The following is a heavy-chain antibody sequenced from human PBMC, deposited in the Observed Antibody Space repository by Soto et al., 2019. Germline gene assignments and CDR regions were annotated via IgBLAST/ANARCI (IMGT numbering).Heavy chain of an antibody. V-gene: IGHV3-23*01. CDR2: ISGSGGST. CDR3: AKDRVDSGSYPDAFDI. Sequence: GGSLRLSCAASGFTFSSYAMSWVRQAPGKGLEWVSAISGSGGSTYYADSVKGRFTISRDNSKNTLYLQMNSLRAEDTAVYYCAKDRVDSGSYPDAFDIWGQGTMVTVSS. J-gene: IGHJ3*02. D-gene: IGHD1-26*01. CDR1: GFTFSSYA.